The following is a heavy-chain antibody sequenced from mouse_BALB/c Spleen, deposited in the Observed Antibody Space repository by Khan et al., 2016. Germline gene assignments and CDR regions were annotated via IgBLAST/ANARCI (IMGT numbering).Heavy chain of an antibody. CDR2: IVPSSGYT. V-gene: IGHV1-4*02. Sequence: QVRLQQSAVELTGPGASVKMSCRASGYTFTSYTLHWITQRPGQGLEWIGYIVPSSGYTDYNQKFKDKTTLTADKSSNTAYMQLNSLTSEDSAVYYCAREVIITAVCDYWGQGTTLTVSS. CDR1: GYTFTSYT. D-gene: IGHD1-2*01. CDR3: AREVIITAVCDY. J-gene: IGHJ2*01.